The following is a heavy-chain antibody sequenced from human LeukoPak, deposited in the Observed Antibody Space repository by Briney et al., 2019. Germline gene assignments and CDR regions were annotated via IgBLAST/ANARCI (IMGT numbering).Heavy chain of an antibody. J-gene: IGHJ4*02. D-gene: IGHD3-10*01. Sequence: SETLSLTCTVSGGSISSGDYYWSWIRQPPGKGLEWIGYIYYSGSTYYNPSLKSRVTISVDTSKNQFSLKLSSVTAADTAVYYCARDPIWFVGSYWGQGTLVTVSS. CDR3: ARDPIWFVGSY. V-gene: IGHV4-30-4*01. CDR1: GGSISSGDYY. CDR2: IYYSGST.